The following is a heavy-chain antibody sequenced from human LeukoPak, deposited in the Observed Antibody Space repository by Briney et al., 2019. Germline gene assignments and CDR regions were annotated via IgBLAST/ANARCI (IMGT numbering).Heavy chain of an antibody. Sequence: AGTLRFSCEASGFTCSSYWMRRDRPAPGHGLKGGSYISSSGSTIYYADSVKGRFTISRDNAKNSLYLQMNSLRAEDTAVYYCARDRRDSSSWPPAERGMDVWGQGTTVTVSS. V-gene: IGHV3-48*04. J-gene: IGHJ6*02. D-gene: IGHD6-13*01. CDR3: ARDRRDSSSWPPAERGMDV. CDR2: ISSSGSTI. CDR1: GFTCSSYW.